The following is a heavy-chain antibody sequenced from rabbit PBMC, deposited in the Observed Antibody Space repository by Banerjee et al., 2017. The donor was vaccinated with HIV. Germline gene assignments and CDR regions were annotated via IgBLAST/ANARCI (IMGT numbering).Heavy chain of an antibody. D-gene: IGHD1-1*01. Sequence: EESGGDLVKPEGSLTLTCTASGFSFSSSYWICWVRQAPGKGLEWIACIYAGSSGSTYYASWAKGRFTISKTSSTTVTLQMTSLTASDTATYSCARAAYSSSSGYSHFNLWGPGTLVTVS. CDR1: GFSFSSSYW. J-gene: IGHJ4*01. V-gene: IGHV1S45*01. CDR2: IYAGSSGST. CDR3: ARAAYSSSSGYSHFNL.